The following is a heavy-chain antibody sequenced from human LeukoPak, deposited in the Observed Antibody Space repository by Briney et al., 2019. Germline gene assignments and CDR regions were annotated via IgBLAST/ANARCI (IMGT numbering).Heavy chain of an antibody. Sequence: ETLSLTCAVYGGSHSGYSWSWIRQAPGKGLEWVSGMSASGSHTHSADFVKGRFTISRDNFKNTLYLQMNGLRVEDTAVYYCAKVRSGNNYYFDYWGQGTLVTVSS. CDR2: MSASGSHT. J-gene: IGHJ4*02. D-gene: IGHD1/OR15-1a*01. V-gene: IGHV3-23*01. CDR3: AKVRSGNNYYFDY. CDR1: GGSHSGYS.